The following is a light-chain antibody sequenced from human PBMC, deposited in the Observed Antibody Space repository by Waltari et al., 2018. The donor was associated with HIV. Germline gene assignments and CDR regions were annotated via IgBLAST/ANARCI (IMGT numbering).Light chain of an antibody. CDR3: HQYKSRPYT. V-gene: IGKV3-15*01. CDR1: ESVVNY. Sequence: EIVMTQSPATLSLSPGERATLSCKASESVVNYLAWYQQTPGQAPGLLIYGASTTATGVAGRFSGNGSGTECTLTINSLQPEDFAIYYCHQYKSRPYTFGQGTKLEI. J-gene: IGKJ2*01. CDR2: GAS.